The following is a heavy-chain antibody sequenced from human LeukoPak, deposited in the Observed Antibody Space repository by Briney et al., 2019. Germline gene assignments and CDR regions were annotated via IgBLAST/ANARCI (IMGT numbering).Heavy chain of an antibody. Sequence: SETLSITCTVSGGSLSSYYWRWIRQPPGKGLEWIGYIYYSGSTNYNPSLKSRVTISVDTSKNQFSLKLSSVTAADTAVYYCARGITIFGLDYYGMDVWGQGTTVTVSS. CDR2: IYYSGST. CDR3: ARGITIFGLDYYGMDV. J-gene: IGHJ6*02. CDR1: GGSLSSYY. D-gene: IGHD3-3*01. V-gene: IGHV4-59*01.